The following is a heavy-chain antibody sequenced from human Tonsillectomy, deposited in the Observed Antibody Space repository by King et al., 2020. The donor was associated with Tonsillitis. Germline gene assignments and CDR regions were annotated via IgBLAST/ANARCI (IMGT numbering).Heavy chain of an antibody. J-gene: IGHJ4*02. Sequence: VQLVESGGGVVQPGRSLRLSCAASGFTFSSYCMHWVRQAPGKGLEWVAVISYDGSNKYYADSVKGRFTISRDNSKNTLYLQMNSLRAEDTAVYYCAKDRFSSSWEFDYWGQGTLVTVSS. V-gene: IGHV3-30*18. D-gene: IGHD6-13*01. CDR3: AKDRFSSSWEFDY. CDR2: ISYDGSNK. CDR1: GFTFSSYC.